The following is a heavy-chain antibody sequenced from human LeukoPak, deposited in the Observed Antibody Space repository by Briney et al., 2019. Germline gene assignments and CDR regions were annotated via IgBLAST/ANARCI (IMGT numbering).Heavy chain of an antibody. CDR1: GFTFSSYE. Sequence: GGSLRLSCAASGFTFSSYEMNWVRLAPGKGLEWVSLITSSGGTIYYADSVKGRFTISRDNAKNSLYLQMNSLRAEDTAVYYCARGWYYDILTGYYYDAFDIWGQGTMVTVSS. CDR2: ITSSGGTI. V-gene: IGHV3-48*03. D-gene: IGHD3-9*01. CDR3: ARGWYYDILTGYYYDAFDI. J-gene: IGHJ3*02.